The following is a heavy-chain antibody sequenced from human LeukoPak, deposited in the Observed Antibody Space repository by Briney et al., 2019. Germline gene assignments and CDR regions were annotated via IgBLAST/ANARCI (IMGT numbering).Heavy chain of an antibody. CDR2: IKRRADGGTA. CDR1: GFTFSSYW. V-gene: IGHV3-15*07. Sequence: GGSLRLSCAASGFTFSSYWMNWVRQAPGKGLEWVGRIKRRADGGTADYAAPVEGRFTISRDDSKNTLYLQMNSLKTEDTAVYYCTTGNWGPYWGQGTLVTVSS. CDR3: TTGNWGPY. J-gene: IGHJ4*02. D-gene: IGHD7-27*01.